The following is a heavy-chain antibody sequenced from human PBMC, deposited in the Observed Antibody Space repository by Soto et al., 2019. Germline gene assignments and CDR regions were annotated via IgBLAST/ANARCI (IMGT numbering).Heavy chain of an antibody. Sequence: QVQLQESGPGLVKPSETLSVTCTVSGGSVSSGSYYWSWIRQPPGKGLEWIGYIYYSGSTNYNPSLKSRVTISVDTSKNQFSLKLSSVTTADTAVYYCARDGTIAAAGTGYYWGQGTLVTVSS. J-gene: IGHJ4*02. CDR2: IYYSGST. D-gene: IGHD6-13*01. CDR1: GGSVSSGSYY. V-gene: IGHV4-61*01. CDR3: ARDGTIAAAGTGYY.